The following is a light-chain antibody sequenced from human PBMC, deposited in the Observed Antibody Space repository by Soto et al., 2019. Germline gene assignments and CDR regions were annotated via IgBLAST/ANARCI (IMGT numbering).Light chain of an antibody. CDR3: RKRSHLPLT. Sequence: EVVLTQSPATVSFSPGERATLSCRASQSISKYLAWYQQRPGQAPRLLSYEASHRATGIPARFSGSGSGTDFTLIICSVETEDFAVYYFRKRSHLPLTFGGGTTVQI. CDR2: EAS. V-gene: IGKV3-11*01. J-gene: IGKJ4*01. CDR1: QSISKY.